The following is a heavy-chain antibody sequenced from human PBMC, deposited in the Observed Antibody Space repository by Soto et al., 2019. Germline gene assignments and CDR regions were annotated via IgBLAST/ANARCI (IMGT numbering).Heavy chain of an antibody. Sequence: RRLSCAASGFTFSSYWMSWVRQAPGKGLEWVANIKQDGSEKYYVDSVKGRFTISRDNAKNSLYLQMNSLRAEDTAVYYCARVPVDSTATYYYYYGMDVWGQGTTVTVSS. CDR3: ARVPVDSTATYYYYYGMDV. D-gene: IGHD5-12*01. CDR1: GFTFSSYW. V-gene: IGHV3-7*03. CDR2: IKQDGSEK. J-gene: IGHJ6*02.